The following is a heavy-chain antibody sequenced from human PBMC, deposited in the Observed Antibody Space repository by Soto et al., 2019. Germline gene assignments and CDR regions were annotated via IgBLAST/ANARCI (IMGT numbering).Heavy chain of an antibody. D-gene: IGHD6-6*01. Sequence: GGSLRLSCAASGFAFSNYAMHWVRQAPGKGLEWVSSISTSIDATYYADSVKGRFTISRDDSKNTLYLQMNSLRADDSAVYYCAKDRTVAARNFDYWGQGTQVTGSS. V-gene: IGHV3-23*01. CDR2: ISTSIDAT. CDR3: AKDRTVAARNFDY. J-gene: IGHJ4*02. CDR1: GFAFSNYA.